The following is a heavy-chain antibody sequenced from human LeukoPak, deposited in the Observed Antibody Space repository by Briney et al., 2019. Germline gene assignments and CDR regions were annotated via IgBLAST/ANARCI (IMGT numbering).Heavy chain of an antibody. CDR3: ARWVDGDHFNDAFDI. J-gene: IGHJ3*02. D-gene: IGHD4-17*01. V-gene: IGHV3-23*01. Sequence: GGSLRLSCAASGFSFGSYAMNWVRQAPGKGLEWVSGISGSGGSTYYADSVKGRFTISRDNSRNTLYLQMNSLRAEDTAVYYCARWVDGDHFNDAFDIWGQGTMVTVSS. CDR1: GFSFGSYA. CDR2: ISGSGGST.